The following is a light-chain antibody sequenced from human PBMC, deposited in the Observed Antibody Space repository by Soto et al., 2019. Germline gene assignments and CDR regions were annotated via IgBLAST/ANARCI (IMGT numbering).Light chain of an antibody. CDR2: GAS. V-gene: IGKV3-20*01. CDR1: QSVSSRY. J-gene: IGKJ1*01. CDR3: LQDINYPWT. Sequence: ILLTQSPCTLALSPGERATLSCRASQSVSSRYLAWYQQKPGQAPRLLIYGASSRATGIPERFSGSGSGTDFTLTISRLEPEDSETYYCLQDINYPWTFGQGTKVDIK.